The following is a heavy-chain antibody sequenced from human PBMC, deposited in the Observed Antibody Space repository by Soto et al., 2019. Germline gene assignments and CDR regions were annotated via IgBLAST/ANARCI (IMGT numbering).Heavy chain of an antibody. V-gene: IGHV3-30*04. CDR3: ARPVFSYYQYGMDV. Sequence: GGSLRLSCAASGFTFSTFAMHWVRQAPGKGLEWVAVISYDGSNKYYADSVKGRFTISTDNSKNTLFLQMNSLRAEDTAVYYCARPVFSYYQYGMDVWGQGTTVTVSS. J-gene: IGHJ6*02. CDR2: ISYDGSNK. CDR1: GFTFSTFA.